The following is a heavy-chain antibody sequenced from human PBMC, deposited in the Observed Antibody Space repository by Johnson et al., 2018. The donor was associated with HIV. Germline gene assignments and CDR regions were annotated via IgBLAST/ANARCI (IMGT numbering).Heavy chain of an antibody. V-gene: IGHV3-11*04. CDR1: GFSFGDYY. Sequence: QARLVESGGGLVEPGGSLRLSCTASGFSFGDYYMCWIRQAPGKGLEWITYINASGRTMSSADSVKGRFTISRDNDNNSLNMQMNSLTAEDTSVYYCAREAPQPSDAYDIWGQGTMVSVSS. J-gene: IGHJ3*02. CDR3: AREAPQPSDAYDI. D-gene: IGHD5-18*01. CDR2: INASGRTM.